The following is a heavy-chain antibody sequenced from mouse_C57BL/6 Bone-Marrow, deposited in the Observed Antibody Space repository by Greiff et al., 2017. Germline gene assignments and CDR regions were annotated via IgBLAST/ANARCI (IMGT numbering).Heavy chain of an antibody. J-gene: IGHJ2*01. CDR2: INPSSGYT. V-gene: IGHV1-4*01. CDR1: GYTFTSYT. D-gene: IGHD1-1*01. Sequence: VQLQQSGAELARPGASVKMSCKASGYTFTSYTMHWVKQRPGQGLEWIGYINPSSGYTKYTQKFKDKATSTADKSSSTAYRQLRSLTSEDSAVYYCAHYYGSSDYWGQGTTLTVSS. CDR3: AHYYGSSDY.